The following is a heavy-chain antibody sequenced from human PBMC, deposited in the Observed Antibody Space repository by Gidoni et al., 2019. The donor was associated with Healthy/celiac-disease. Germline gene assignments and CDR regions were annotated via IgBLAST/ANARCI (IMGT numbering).Heavy chain of an antibody. CDR1: GLPFRDYY. J-gene: IGHJ6*02. D-gene: IGHD3-10*01. Sequence: QVQLVESGGGLVKPGGSLRLSCAASGLPFRDYYMSWIRQAPGKGLEWVSYISSSGSTIYYADSVKGRFTISRDNAKNSLYLQMNSLRAEDTAVYYCARDMYYYGSGYYGMDVWGQGTTVTVSS. V-gene: IGHV3-11*01. CDR2: ISSSGSTI. CDR3: ARDMYYYGSGYYGMDV.